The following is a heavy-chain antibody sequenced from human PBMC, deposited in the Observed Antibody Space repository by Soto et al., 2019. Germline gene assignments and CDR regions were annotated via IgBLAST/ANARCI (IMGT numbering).Heavy chain of an antibody. D-gene: IGHD1-26*01. Sequence: EVLLLESGGGFVQPGGSLRLSCAASGFTFNNYAMNWVRQAPGKGLEWVSGLIGSGGTSYYADSVKGRFTISRDNPNSLLYLQRSSLRAEDTVVYYCAKDAVGAVRGGQVFDYWGQGTLVTVSS. CDR3: AKDAVGAVRGGQVFDY. CDR1: GFTFNNYA. CDR2: LIGSGGTS. V-gene: IGHV3-23*01. J-gene: IGHJ4*02.